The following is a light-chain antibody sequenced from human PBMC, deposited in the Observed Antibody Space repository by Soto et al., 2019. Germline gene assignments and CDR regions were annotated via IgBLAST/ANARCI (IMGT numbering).Light chain of an antibody. CDR2: DVS. Sequence: QSALTQPASVSGSPGQSITISCTGTSSDVGGYNYVSWYQQHPGKAPKLMIYDVSNRLSGVSNRFSGSKSGNTASLTISGLLAEDEAYYYCSSYTSSSTYVVFGGGTKLTVL. CDR3: SSYTSSSTYVV. J-gene: IGLJ2*01. CDR1: SSDVGGYNY. V-gene: IGLV2-14*01.